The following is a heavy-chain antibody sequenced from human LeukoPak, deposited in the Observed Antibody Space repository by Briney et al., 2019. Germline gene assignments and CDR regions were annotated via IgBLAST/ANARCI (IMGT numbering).Heavy chain of an antibody. D-gene: IGHD3-3*01. Sequence: PGGSLRLSCAASGFTFSTCWMSWVRQAPGKGLEWVANIKQDGSETYYVDSVKGRFTISRDNAKNSLYLQMNSLRAEDTAVYYCARDRNTDFWSGYYTNYCDYWGQGTLVTVSS. CDR2: IKQDGSET. J-gene: IGHJ4*02. V-gene: IGHV3-7*01. CDR1: GFTFSTCW. CDR3: ARDRNTDFWSGYYTNYCDY.